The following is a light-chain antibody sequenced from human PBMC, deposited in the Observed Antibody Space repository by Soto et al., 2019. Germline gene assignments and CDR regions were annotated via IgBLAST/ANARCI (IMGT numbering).Light chain of an antibody. V-gene: IGKV1-39*01. CDR1: QDIRRY. Sequence: DIEMTQSPASLSTSVGDRVNLSCQASQDIRRYINWYQQKPGQAPKLLIYAASNLQTGVPARFSGNGSGTDFTISIRSLEPEDIASYQCQESYRTTFGQGTKVDIK. J-gene: IGKJ1*01. CDR2: AAS. CDR3: QESYRTT.